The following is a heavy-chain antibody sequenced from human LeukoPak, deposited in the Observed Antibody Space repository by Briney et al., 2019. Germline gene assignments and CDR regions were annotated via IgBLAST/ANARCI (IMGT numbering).Heavy chain of an antibody. CDR1: GGSFSGYY. Sequence: SETLSLTCAVYGGSFSGYYWSWIRQPPGKGLEWIGEINHSGSTNYNPSLKSRVTMSVDTSRNQFSLKLSSVTAADTAVYYCARGGYGSGSKPFDYWGQGTLVTVSS. D-gene: IGHD3-10*01. V-gene: IGHV4-34*01. CDR2: INHSGST. J-gene: IGHJ4*02. CDR3: ARGGYGSGSKPFDY.